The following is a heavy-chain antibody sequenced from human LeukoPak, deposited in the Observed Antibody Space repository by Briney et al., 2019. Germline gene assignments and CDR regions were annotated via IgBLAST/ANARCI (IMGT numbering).Heavy chain of an antibody. D-gene: IGHD3-22*01. Sequence: GGSLRLSCAASGFTFSSYSMNWVRQAPGKGLEWVSSISSSSSYIYYADSVKGRFTIPRDNAKNSLYLQMSSLRAEDTAVYYCARDLIDYYDSSGYPEYWGQGTLVTVSS. CDR1: GFTFSSYS. J-gene: IGHJ4*02. V-gene: IGHV3-21*01. CDR2: ISSSSSYI. CDR3: ARDLIDYYDSSGYPEY.